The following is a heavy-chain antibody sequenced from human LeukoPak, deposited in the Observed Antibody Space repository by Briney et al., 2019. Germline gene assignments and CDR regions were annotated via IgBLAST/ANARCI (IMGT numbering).Heavy chain of an antibody. J-gene: IGHJ6*03. V-gene: IGHV4-61*02. D-gene: IGHD4-11*01. CDR1: GGSIGSGSYY. Sequence: SETLSLTCTVSGGSIGSGSYYWSWIRQPAGKGLEWIGRIYTSGSTNYNPSLKSRVTISVDTSKNQFSLKLSSVTAADTAVYYCARDNAYSNYYYYYMDVWGKGTTVTVSS. CDR2: IYTSGST. CDR3: ARDNAYSNYYYYYMDV.